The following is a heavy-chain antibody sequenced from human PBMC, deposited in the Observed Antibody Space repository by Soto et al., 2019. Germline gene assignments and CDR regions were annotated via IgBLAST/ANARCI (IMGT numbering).Heavy chain of an antibody. D-gene: IGHD3-10*01. J-gene: IGHJ6*02. Sequence: SVKVSCKASGGTFSSYAISWVRQAPGQGLEWMGGIIPIFDTANYAQKFQGRVTITADESTSTAYMELSSLRSEDTAVYYCARRDGSGRIYYYGMDVWGQGTTVTVSS. V-gene: IGHV1-69*13. CDR2: IIPIFDTA. CDR1: GGTFSSYA. CDR3: ARRDGSGRIYYYGMDV.